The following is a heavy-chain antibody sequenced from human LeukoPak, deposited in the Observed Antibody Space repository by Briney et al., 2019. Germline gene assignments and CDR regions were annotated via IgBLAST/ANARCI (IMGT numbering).Heavy chain of an antibody. CDR2: ISSGVTTE. V-gene: IGHV3-48*01. Sequence: TGGSLRLSCAASRFPFKSYALSWVRQAPGKGLEWISYISSGVTTEYYADSVKGRFTISRDDAKNSLYLRMDSLRAEDTAVYYCARFNLGWLDPWGQGALVTVSS. J-gene: IGHJ5*02. D-gene: IGHD1-20*01. CDR3: ARFNLGWLDP. CDR1: RFPFKSYA.